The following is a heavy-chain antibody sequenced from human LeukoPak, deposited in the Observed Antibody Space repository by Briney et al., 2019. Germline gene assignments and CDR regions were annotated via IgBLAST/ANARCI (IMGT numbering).Heavy chain of an antibody. D-gene: IGHD3-22*01. J-gene: IGHJ4*02. CDR1: GFTFSSYG. CDR2: IWYDGSNK. V-gene: IGHV3-33*01. Sequence: PGRSLRLSCAASGFTFSSYGMHWVRQAPGKGLEWVAVIWYDGSNKYCADSVKGRFTISRDNSKNTLYLQMNSLRAEDTAVYYCASLVYYDSSGSDYWGQGTLVTVSS. CDR3: ASLVYYDSSGSDY.